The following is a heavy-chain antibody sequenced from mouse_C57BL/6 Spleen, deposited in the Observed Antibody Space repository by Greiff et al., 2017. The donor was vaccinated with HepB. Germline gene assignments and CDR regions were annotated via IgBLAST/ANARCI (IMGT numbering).Heavy chain of an antibody. CDR1: GFNIKNTY. Sequence: EVKLVESVAELVRPGASVKLSCTASGFNIKNTYMHWVKQRPEQGLEWIGRIDPANGNTKYAPKFQGKATITADTSSNTAYLQLSSLTSEDTAIYYCAPTTVVAGDAMDYWGQGTSVTVSS. D-gene: IGHD1-1*01. CDR3: APTTVVAGDAMDY. V-gene: IGHV14-3*01. J-gene: IGHJ4*01. CDR2: IDPANGNT.